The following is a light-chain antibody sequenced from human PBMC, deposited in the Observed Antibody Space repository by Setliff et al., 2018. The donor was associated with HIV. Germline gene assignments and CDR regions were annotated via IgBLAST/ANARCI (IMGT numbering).Light chain of an antibody. Sequence: QSALTQPASVSGSPGQSITISCTGTSSDIGAYNYVSWYQQHPGKAPKLMIYDVSSRPSGVSNRFSGSKSGNTASLTISGLQAEDEADYYCSSYTSRGTLVFGTGTKVTVL. J-gene: IGLJ1*01. V-gene: IGLV2-14*01. CDR2: DVS. CDR3: SSYTSRGTLV. CDR1: SSDIGAYNY.